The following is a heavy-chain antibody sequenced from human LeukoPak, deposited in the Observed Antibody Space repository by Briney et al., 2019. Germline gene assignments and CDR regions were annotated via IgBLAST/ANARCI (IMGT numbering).Heavy chain of an antibody. CDR1: GFTFSNYA. Sequence: GGSLRLSCAASGFTFSNYAITWVRQTPGKGLEWVSTISSSGGNTNYADSVKGRFPISRDNSKNTLYLQMNSLRVEDTAVYYCAKDGHFASVGFTLQYWGPGNLVTVSS. CDR2: ISSSGGNT. D-gene: IGHD3-3*02. CDR3: AKDGHFASVGFTLQY. V-gene: IGHV3-23*01. J-gene: IGHJ1*01.